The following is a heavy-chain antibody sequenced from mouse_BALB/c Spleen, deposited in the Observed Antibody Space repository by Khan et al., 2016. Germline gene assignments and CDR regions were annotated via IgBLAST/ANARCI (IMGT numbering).Heavy chain of an antibody. CDR3: ARIGITTVVATDAMDY. D-gene: IGHD1-1*01. J-gene: IGHJ4*01. V-gene: IGHV8-8*01. Sequence: QVTLKESGPGLLQPSQTLSLTCSFSGFSLSTSGMGVGWIRQPSGKGLEWLAHIWWGDDKRYNPALKSRLTISKDTSSNQVFLKIASVDTADTTTYYCARIGITTVVATDAMDYWGQGTSVTVSS. CDR1: GFSLSTSGMG. CDR2: IWWGDDK.